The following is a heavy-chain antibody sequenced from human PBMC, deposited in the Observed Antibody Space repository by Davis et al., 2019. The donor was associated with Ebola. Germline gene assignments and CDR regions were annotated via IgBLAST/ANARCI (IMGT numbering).Heavy chain of an antibody. Sequence: GESLKISCQGSGFSFTNYWVAWVRQMPGKGLELMGIIYPDDSESKYSPSFEGQVTISVDKSTNTAYLQWSSLKASDSGMYYCARAQWLRREGGFDVWGQGTMVTVSS. J-gene: IGHJ3*01. D-gene: IGHD6-19*01. CDR1: GFSFTNYW. CDR2: IYPDDSES. CDR3: ARAQWLRREGGFDV. V-gene: IGHV5-51*01.